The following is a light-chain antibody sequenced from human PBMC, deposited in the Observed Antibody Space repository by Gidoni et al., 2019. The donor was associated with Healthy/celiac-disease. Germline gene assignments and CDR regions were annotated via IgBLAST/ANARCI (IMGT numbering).Light chain of an antibody. V-gene: IGKV1-8*01. CDR1: QGISSY. J-gene: IGKJ2*01. Sequence: AIRITQSPSSLSASTGDRVTITCRASQGISSYLAWYQQKPGKAPKLLIYAASTLQSGVTSRCSGSGSGTDFTLTISCLQSEDCATYYCQQYYSYPYTFGQGTKLEIK. CDR3: QQYYSYPYT. CDR2: AAS.